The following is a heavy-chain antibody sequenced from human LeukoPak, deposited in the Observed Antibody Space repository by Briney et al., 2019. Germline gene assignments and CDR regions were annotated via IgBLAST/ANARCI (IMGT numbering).Heavy chain of an antibody. CDR3: ARDTAYYGSGSYAFDI. D-gene: IGHD3-10*01. CDR1: GGSISSGDYY. V-gene: IGHV4-30-4*01. CDR2: IYYSGST. Sequence: TSETLSLTCTVSGGSISSGDYYWSWIRQPPGKGLEWIGYIYYSGSTYYNPSLKSRVTISVDTSKNQFSLKLGSVTAADTAVYYCARDTAYYGSGSYAFDIWGQGTMVTVSS. J-gene: IGHJ3*02.